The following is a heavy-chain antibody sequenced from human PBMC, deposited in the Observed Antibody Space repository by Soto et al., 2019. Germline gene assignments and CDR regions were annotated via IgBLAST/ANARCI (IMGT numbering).Heavy chain of an antibody. CDR3: AADKQPMGILRFLEWYTGMDV. V-gene: IGHV1-58*02. Sequence: SVKVSCTASGYTFTSYGISWVRQAPGQGLEWIGWIVVGSGNTNYAQKFQEGVTITRDMSTSTAYMELSSLRSEDTAVYYCAADKQPMGILRFLEWYTGMDVWGQGTTVTVSS. J-gene: IGHJ6*02. CDR1: GYTFTSYG. D-gene: IGHD3-3*01. CDR2: IVVGSGNT.